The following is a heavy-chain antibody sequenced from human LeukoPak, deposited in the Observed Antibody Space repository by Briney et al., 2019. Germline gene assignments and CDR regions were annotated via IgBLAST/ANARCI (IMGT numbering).Heavy chain of an antibody. Sequence: ASVKVSCKASVGSISSYGISWVRQAPGQGLEWMGRIIPVFGTANYAQKFQDRVTITADTVSNTPYMELTSLTSEDTAVYFCAKQGEIRQDYYMDVWGNGTAVTVSS. CDR3: AKQGEIRQDYYMDV. J-gene: IGHJ6*03. D-gene: IGHD1/OR15-1a*01. CDR2: IIPVFGTA. CDR1: VGSISSYG. V-gene: IGHV1-69*06.